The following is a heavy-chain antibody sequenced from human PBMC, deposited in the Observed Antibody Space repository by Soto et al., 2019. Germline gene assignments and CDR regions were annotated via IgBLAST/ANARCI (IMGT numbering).Heavy chain of an antibody. Sequence: QVQLQQWGAGLLKPSETLSLTCAVYGGSFSGYYWSWIRQPPGKGLEWIGEINHSGSTNYNPSLKSRIPISVDTAKNQFSLKLSSVTAADTAVYYCARGMAVAGHYFDAWGRGTPVTVSS. CDR2: INHSGST. CDR3: ARGMAVAGHYFDA. J-gene: IGHJ4*01. V-gene: IGHV4-34*01. CDR1: GGSFSGYY. D-gene: IGHD6-19*01.